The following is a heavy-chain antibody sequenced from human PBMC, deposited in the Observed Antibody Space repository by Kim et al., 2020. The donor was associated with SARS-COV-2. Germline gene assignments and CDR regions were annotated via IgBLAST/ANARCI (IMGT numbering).Heavy chain of an antibody. CDR3: ARDLGGAAAGHRHNTRRAFDI. J-gene: IGHJ3*02. D-gene: IGHD6-13*01. CDR2: INTNTGNP. V-gene: IGHV7-4-1*02. CDR1: GYTFTSYA. Sequence: ASVKVSCKASGYTFTSYAMNWVRQAPGQGLEWMGWINTNTGNPTYAQGFTGRFVFSLDTSVSTAYLQISSLKAEDTAVYYCARDLGGAAAGHRHNTRRAFDIWGQGTMVTVSS.